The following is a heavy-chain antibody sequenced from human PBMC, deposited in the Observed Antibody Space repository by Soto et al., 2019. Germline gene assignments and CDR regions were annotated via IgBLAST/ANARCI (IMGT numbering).Heavy chain of an antibody. D-gene: IGHD6-19*01. CDR2: ISYDGSNK. J-gene: IGHJ4*02. CDR3: AKTEYSSGPN. Sequence: PGGSLRLSCAASGFTFSSYGMHWVRQAPGKGLEWVAVISYDGSNKYYADSVKGRFTISRDNSKNTLYLQMDSLRAEDTAVYYCAKTEYSSGPNWGQGTLVTVSS. V-gene: IGHV3-30*18. CDR1: GFTFSSYG.